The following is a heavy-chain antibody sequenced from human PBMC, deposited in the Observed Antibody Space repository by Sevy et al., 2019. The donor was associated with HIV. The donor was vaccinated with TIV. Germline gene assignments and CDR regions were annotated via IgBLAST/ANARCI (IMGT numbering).Heavy chain of an antibody. D-gene: IGHD1-26*01. J-gene: IGHJ4*02. CDR1: GFSFRTYA. CDR3: VKDVGVGSTRRYADY. Sequence: GGSLRLSCAASGFSFRTYAMQWVRQAPGKGLEWVAGIWYDGSNENHADSVKGRFTISRDNSKNTLYLQMNSLRAEDTAVYYCVKDVGVGSTRRYADYWGQGTLVTVSS. V-gene: IGHV3-33*06. CDR2: IWYDGSNE.